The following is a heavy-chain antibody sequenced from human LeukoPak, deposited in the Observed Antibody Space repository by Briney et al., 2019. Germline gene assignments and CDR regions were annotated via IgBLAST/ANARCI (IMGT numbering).Heavy chain of an antibody. Sequence: PGGSLRLSCAASGFAFSSYGMHWVRQAPGKGLEWVAFIRYDGSSKYYADSVKGRFTISRDNSKNTLYLQMNSLRAEDTAVYYCAKDLGYCSSTSCYPFFDYWGQGTLVTVSS. CDR3: AKDLGYCSSTSCYPFFDY. CDR2: IRYDGSSK. V-gene: IGHV3-30*02. J-gene: IGHJ4*02. D-gene: IGHD2-2*01. CDR1: GFAFSSYG.